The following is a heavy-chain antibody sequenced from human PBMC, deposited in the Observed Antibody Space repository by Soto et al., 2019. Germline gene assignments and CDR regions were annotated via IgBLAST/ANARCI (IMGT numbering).Heavy chain of an antibody. V-gene: IGHV4-30-4*01. Sequence: SETLSLTCTVSGGSINTGDFYWSWIRQPPGQGLEWIGNIYYSGSTYYNPSLKSRPTISIDTSNNQFSLKLSSVTAADTAVYYCASTLDYGDYLRRDYWGQGNLVTVAS. CDR3: ASTLDYGDYLRRDY. CDR1: GGSINTGDFY. D-gene: IGHD4-17*01. CDR2: IYYSGST. J-gene: IGHJ4*02.